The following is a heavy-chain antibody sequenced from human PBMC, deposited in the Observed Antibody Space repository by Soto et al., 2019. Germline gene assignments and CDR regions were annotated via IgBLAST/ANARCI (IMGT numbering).Heavy chain of an antibody. CDR1: GFPFSSYW. CDR2: ISGDGVTT. V-gene: IGHV3-74*01. J-gene: IGHJ4*02. Sequence: EVQLVESGGDLVQRGGSLRLSCAASGFPFSSYWMHWVRHTPGKGLDWVARISGDGVTTYYADSVTGRFTVSRDNAKNTLSLKICGLRAEDTAVYYCAREYYGLVIHYYTDYWGKGTMVSLSS. D-gene: IGHD3-22*01. CDR3: AREYYGLVIHYYTDY.